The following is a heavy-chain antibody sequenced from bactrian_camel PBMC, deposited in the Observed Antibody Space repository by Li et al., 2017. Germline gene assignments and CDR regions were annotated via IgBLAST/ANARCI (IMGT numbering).Heavy chain of an antibody. CDR3: EIWSFEYNY. V-gene: IGHV3S54*01. CDR1: GNSYSWCS. Sequence: VQLVESGGGSVQAGGSLRLSCATSGNSYSWCSMGWFCQAPGKEREGVASIYTSGGNTYYADSVKGRFTISQDNAKNTLYLQLNGLKTEDAAMYYCEIWSFEYNYWGQGTQVTVS. J-gene: IGHJ4*01. CDR2: IYTSGGNT.